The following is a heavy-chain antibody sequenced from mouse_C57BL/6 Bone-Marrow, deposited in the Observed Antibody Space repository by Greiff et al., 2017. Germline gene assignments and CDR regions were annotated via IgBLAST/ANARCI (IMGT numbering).Heavy chain of an antibody. CDR1: GYTFTDYE. CDR2: IDPETGGT. V-gene: IGHV1-15*01. J-gene: IGHJ4*01. D-gene: IGHD1-1*02. Sequence: QVQLKQSGAELVRPGASVTLSCKASGYTFTDYEMHWVKQTPVHGLEWIGAIDPETGGTAYNQKFKGKAILTADKSSSTAYMQLSSLTSEDSAVYFCARRRTPGGGYAMDYWGQGTSVTVSS. CDR3: ARRRTPGGGYAMDY.